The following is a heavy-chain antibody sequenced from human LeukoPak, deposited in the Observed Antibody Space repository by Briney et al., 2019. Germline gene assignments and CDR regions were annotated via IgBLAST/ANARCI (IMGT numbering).Heavy chain of an antibody. CDR3: AREAAAARHFDS. D-gene: IGHD6-13*01. CDR2: INTSGGST. Sequence: ASVKVSCKASGYAFTTYYIHCVRQAPGQGLEWMGMINTSGGSTTYAQKFQGRVTMTRDTSTSTVYMELSSLRSEDTAVYYCAREAAAARHFDSWGQGTLVTVSS. V-gene: IGHV1-46*01. CDR1: GYAFTTYY. J-gene: IGHJ4*02.